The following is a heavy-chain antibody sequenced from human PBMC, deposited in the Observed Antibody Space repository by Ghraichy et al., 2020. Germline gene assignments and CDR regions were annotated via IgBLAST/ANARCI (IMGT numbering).Heavy chain of an antibody. J-gene: IGHJ3*02. CDR1: GFTFDDYA. CDR3: AKDRAPRIIGAFDI. Sequence: GGSLRLSCAASGFTFDDYAMHWVRQAPGKGLEWVSGISWNSGSIGYADSVKGRFTISRDNAKNSLYLQMNSLRAEDTALYYCAKDRAPRIIGAFDIWGQGTMVTVSS. CDR2: ISWNSGSI. V-gene: IGHV3-9*01. D-gene: IGHD1-14*01.